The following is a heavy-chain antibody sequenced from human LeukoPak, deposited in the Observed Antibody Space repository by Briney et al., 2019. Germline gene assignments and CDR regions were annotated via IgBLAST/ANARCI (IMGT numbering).Heavy chain of an antibody. CDR1: GFTFSSYG. CDR2: ISYDESNK. J-gene: IGHJ4*02. V-gene: IGHV3-30*18. Sequence: GRSLRLSCAASGFTFSSYGMHWVRQAPGKGLEWVAVISYDESNKYYADSVKGRFTISRDNSKNTLYLQMNSLRAEDTAVYYCAKEGGDDYGDYGDLWYYYWGQGTLVTVSS. CDR3: AKEGGDDYGDYGDLWYYY. D-gene: IGHD4-17*01.